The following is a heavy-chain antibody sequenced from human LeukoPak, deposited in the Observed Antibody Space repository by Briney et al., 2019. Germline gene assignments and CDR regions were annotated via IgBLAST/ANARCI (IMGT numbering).Heavy chain of an antibody. CDR2: IWYDGSNK. D-gene: IGHD3-22*01. J-gene: IGHJ4*02. CDR1: GFTFSSYG. CDR3: ARVTYYDSSGPPDY. Sequence: PGGSLRLSCAASGFTFSSYGMHWVRQAPGKGLEWVAVIWYDGSNKHYADSVKGRFTISRDNSKNTLYLQMNSLRAEDTAVYYCARVTYYDSSGPPDYWGQGTLVTVSS. V-gene: IGHV3-33*01.